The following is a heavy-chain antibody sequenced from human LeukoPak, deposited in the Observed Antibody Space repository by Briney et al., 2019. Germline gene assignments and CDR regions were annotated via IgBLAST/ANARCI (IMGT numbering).Heavy chain of an antibody. D-gene: IGHD6-19*01. V-gene: IGHV1-2*02. CDR2: INPNSGGT. CDR1: GYTFTGYY. J-gene: IGHJ5*02. CDR3: ASGGADSSGWYENP. Sequence: GALVKVSCKASGYTFTGYYMHRVRQAPGQGLEWMGWINPNSGGTNYAQKFQGRVTMTRDTSISTAYMELSRLRSDDTAVYYCASGGADSSGWYENPWGQGTLVTVSS.